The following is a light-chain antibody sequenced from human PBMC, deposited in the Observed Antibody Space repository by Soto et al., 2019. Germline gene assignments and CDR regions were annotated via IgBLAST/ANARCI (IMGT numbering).Light chain of an antibody. J-gene: IGKJ2*01. CDR1: QSVLYSSNNKNY. V-gene: IGKV4-1*01. CDR2: WAS. Sequence: DIVMTQSPDSLAVSLGERATINCKSSQSVLYSSNNKNYLAWYQLKPGQPPKLRIYWASTRESGVPDRFSGSGSGTDLTPTISSLQAEDVAVYYCQQYYGTPYTFGQGTKLEI. CDR3: QQYYGTPYT.